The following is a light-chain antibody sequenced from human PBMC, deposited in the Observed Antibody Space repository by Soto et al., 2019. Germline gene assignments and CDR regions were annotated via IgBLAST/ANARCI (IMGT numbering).Light chain of an antibody. V-gene: IGKV3-20*01. CDR3: QQYGSSPPWT. J-gene: IGKJ1*01. Sequence: IVVTQSPSTLSMSPCEGATLSCRCSQSSHISYLSSFQQKPGQPPILLLYGTANSVTGITDRLSGSGSGKDFSITTSRMVPADVSVDYCQQYGSSPPWTFGQGTKVEIK. CDR1: QSSHISY. CDR2: GTA.